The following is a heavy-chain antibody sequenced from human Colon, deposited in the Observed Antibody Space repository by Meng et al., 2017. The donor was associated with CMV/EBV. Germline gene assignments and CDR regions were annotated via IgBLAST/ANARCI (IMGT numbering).Heavy chain of an antibody. CDR1: GGSFRGFY. Sequence: SETLSLTCTVSGGSFRGFYWTWIRQSPEKGLEWIGEINSNGGTNYNPSLNTRVTISTDTSKTQYSLKMKSMTAADAGVYYCARPSPLEDRSSVNCFDPWGKGILVTVSS. J-gene: IGHJ5*02. D-gene: IGHD3-16*02. V-gene: IGHV4-34*01. CDR2: INSNGGT. CDR3: ARPSPLEDRSSVNCFDP.